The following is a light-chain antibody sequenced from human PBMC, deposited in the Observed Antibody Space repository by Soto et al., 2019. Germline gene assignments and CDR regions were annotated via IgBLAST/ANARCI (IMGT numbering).Light chain of an antibody. CDR2: EVS. CDR1: SSDVGAYNY. V-gene: IGLV2-14*01. J-gene: IGLJ1*01. Sequence: QSALTQPASVSGSPGQAITISCTGTSSDVGAYNYVSWYQQHPGKAPKLMIYEVSNRPSGVSNRFSGSKSGNTASLTISGLQAEDEADYYCTSYTSSSTRLFGTGAKLTV. CDR3: TSYTSSSTRL.